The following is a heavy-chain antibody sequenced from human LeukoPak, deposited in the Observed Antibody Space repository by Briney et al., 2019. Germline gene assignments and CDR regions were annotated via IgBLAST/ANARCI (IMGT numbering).Heavy chain of an antibody. Sequence: GGSLRLFCTASGFTFDDYGMSWVRQAPGKGLEWVSGINWNGGSTGYADSVKGRFTISRDNAKNSLYLQMNSLRPEDTALYYCATEVGARLDYWGQGTLVTVSS. CDR3: ATEVGARLDY. CDR2: INWNGGST. D-gene: IGHD1-26*01. V-gene: IGHV3-20*04. CDR1: GFTFDDYG. J-gene: IGHJ4*02.